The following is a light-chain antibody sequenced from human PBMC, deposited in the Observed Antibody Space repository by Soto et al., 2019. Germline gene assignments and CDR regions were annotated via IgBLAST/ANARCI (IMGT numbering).Light chain of an antibody. CDR2: DAS. V-gene: IGKV1-5*01. CDR1: QSISSW. Sequence: DIQMTQSPSTLSASVGDRVTITCRASQSISSWLAWYQQKPGKAPKLLIYDASSLESGVPSRFSGSGSETEVTLTISSLQPDDFATYYCQQYNSYWTFGQGTKVEIK. CDR3: QQYNSYWT. J-gene: IGKJ1*01.